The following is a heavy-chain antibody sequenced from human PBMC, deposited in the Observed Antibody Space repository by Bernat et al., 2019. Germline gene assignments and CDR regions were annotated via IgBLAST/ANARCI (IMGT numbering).Heavy chain of an antibody. V-gene: IGHV1-69*08. J-gene: IGHJ3*02. CDR2: IIPILGIA. CDR1: GGTFSSYT. CDR3: ARDRRGLGDAFDI. Sequence: QVQLVQSGAEVKKPGSSVKVSCKASGGTFSSYTISWVRQAPGQGLEWMGRIIPILGIANYAQKFQGRVTITADKSTSTAYMELSSLRSEDTAVYYCARDRRGLGDAFDIWGQGTMVTVSS. D-gene: IGHD3-16*01.